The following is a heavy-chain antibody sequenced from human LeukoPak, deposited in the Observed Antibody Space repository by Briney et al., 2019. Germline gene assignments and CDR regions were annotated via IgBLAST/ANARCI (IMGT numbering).Heavy chain of an antibody. D-gene: IGHD6-19*01. CDR3: ARHEGGGWYIDY. CDR1: GYSFSNYW. CDR2: IYPDESDT. V-gene: IGHV5-51*01. J-gene: IGHJ4*02. Sequence: GESLKISCKGSGYSFSNYWIGWVRQMPGKGLEWMGIIYPDESDTRYSPSFQGQVTISADKSISTAYLQWSSLKASDSAIYYCARHEGGGWYIDYWGQGTLVTVSS.